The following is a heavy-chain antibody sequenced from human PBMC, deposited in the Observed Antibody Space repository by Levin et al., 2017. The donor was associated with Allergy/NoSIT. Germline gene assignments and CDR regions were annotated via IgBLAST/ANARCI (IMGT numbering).Heavy chain of an antibody. V-gene: IGHV1-24*01. D-gene: IGHD3-10*01. Sequence: ASVKVSCKVSGYTLTELSMHWVRQAPGKGLEWMGGFDPEDGETIYAQKFQGRVTMTEDTSTDTAYMELSSLRSEDTAVYYCATGVITMVRGVPPASTIDYWGQGTLVTVSS. CDR1: GYTLTELS. CDR3: ATGVITMVRGVPPASTIDY. J-gene: IGHJ4*02. CDR2: FDPEDGET.